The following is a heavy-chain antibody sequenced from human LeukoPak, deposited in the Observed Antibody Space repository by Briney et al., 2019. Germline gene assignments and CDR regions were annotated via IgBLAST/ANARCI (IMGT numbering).Heavy chain of an antibody. Sequence: ASVKVSCKASGYTFTGYYMHWVRQAPGQGLEWMGWINPNSGGTNYAQKFQGRVTMTRDTSISTAYMELSRLRSDDTAVYYCARHSPVTPFVRYYYYGMDVWGQGTTVTVSS. J-gene: IGHJ6*02. V-gene: IGHV1-2*02. CDR1: GYTFTGYY. CDR2: INPNSGGT. CDR3: ARHSPVTPFVRYYYYGMDV. D-gene: IGHD4-23*01.